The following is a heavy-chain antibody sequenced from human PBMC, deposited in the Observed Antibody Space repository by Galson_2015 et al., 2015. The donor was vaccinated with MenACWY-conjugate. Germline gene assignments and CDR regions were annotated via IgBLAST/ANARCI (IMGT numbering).Heavy chain of an antibody. CDR3: ARVIPRKYTTTWNVYYFDY. D-gene: IGHD1-1*01. J-gene: IGHJ4*02. Sequence: NYNPSLKSRVTISVDTSENQFSLRLRSVTAADTAVYYCARVIPRKYTTTWNVYYFDYWGQGTLVTVSS. V-gene: IGHV4-59*01.